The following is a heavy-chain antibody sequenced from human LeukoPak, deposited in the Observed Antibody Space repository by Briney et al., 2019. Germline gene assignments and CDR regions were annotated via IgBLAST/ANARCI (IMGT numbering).Heavy chain of an antibody. CDR2: ISSSSSYI. CDR1: GFTFSTYS. V-gene: IGHV3-21*01. Sequence: GGSLRLSCEVSGFTFSTYSMNWVRQAPGKGLEWVSSISSSSSYIYYADSVKGRFTISRDNAKNSLFLQMNSLRAEDTAVYYCARDRLLEDRVFYNYYYMDVWGKGTTVTVSS. CDR3: ARDRLLEDRVFYNYYYMDV. D-gene: IGHD1-1*01. J-gene: IGHJ6*03.